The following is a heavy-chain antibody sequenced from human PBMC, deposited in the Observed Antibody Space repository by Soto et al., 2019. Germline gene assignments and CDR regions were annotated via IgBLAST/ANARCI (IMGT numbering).Heavy chain of an antibody. D-gene: IGHD1-1*01. CDR1: GFAFSTYW. CDR3: VRGSSPWNGIDY. CDR2: INVDGSYI. V-gene: IGHV3-74*01. J-gene: IGHJ4*02. Sequence: EVQLVESGGGLVQPGESLRLSCAVSGFAFSTYWMHWVRQVPGKGLVWVSRINVDGSYIDYADSVKGRFAISRDNAENTLYLQMNNVRAEDTAVYYCVRGSSPWNGIDYWGQGTLVTFPS.